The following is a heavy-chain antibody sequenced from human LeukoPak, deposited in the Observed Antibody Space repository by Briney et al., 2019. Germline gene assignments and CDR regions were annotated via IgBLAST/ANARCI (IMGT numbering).Heavy chain of an antibody. D-gene: IGHD3-22*01. CDR3: ARGWHHYYDSSGYWRYFDY. CDR2: IIPILGIA. J-gene: IGHJ4*02. Sequence: SVTVSCKSSGGTFSSYAISWVRQAPGQGREWMGRIIPILGIANYAQKFQGRVTITADKSTSTAYMELSRLRSEDTAVYYCARGWHHYYDSSGYWRYFDYWGQGTLVTVSS. CDR1: GGTFSSYA. V-gene: IGHV1-69*04.